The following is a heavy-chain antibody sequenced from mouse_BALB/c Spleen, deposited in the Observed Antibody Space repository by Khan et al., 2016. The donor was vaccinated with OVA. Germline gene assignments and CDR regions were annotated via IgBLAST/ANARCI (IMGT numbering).Heavy chain of an antibody. CDR3: ARGYFGNYEFAY. CDR1: GYTFTNYW. D-gene: IGHD2-1*01. J-gene: IGHJ3*01. V-gene: IGHV1S132*01. CDR2: IFPGTGTT. Sequence: QVQLKQSGAELVKPGASVKLSCKTSGYTFTNYWIQWVKQRPGQGLGWIGQIFPGTGTTYSNENFKAKATLTVETSSSTAYIHLSSLTPEDSAVDFCARGYFGNYEFAYWGQGALVTVSA.